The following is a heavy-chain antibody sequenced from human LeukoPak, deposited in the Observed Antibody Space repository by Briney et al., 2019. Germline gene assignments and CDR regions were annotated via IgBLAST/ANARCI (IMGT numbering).Heavy chain of an antibody. CDR3: AKREQATYYFDY. CDR1: GFTFSSHG. D-gene: IGHD1-26*01. J-gene: IGHJ4*02. V-gene: IGHV3-30*02. Sequence: GGSLRLSCAASGFTFSSHGMHWVRQAPGKGLEWVAFIRYDGSNKYYADSVKGRFTISRDNSKNTLYLQMNSLRAEDTAVYYCAKREQATYYFDYWGQGTLVTVSS. CDR2: IRYDGSNK.